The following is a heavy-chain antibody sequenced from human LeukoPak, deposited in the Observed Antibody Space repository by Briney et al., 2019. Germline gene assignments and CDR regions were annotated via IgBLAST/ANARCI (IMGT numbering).Heavy chain of an antibody. CDR1: GYIFTSYY. D-gene: IGHD3-3*01. CDR2: INPSGGST. V-gene: IGHV1-46*01. CDR3: ARGMHYDFWSGYYFDY. J-gene: IGHJ4*02. Sequence: GASVKVSCKASGYIFTSYYIHWVRQAPGQGLEWMGIINPSGGSTSYAQKFQGRVTMTRDTSTSTVYMELSSLRSEDTAVYYCARGMHYDFWSGYYFDYWGQGTLVTVSS.